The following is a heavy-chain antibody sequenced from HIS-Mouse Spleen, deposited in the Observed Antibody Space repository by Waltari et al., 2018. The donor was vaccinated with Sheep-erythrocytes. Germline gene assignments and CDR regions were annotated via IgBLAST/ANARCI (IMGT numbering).Heavy chain of an antibody. V-gene: IGHV4-39*01. Sequence: QLQLQESGPGLVKPSGTLSLPCTVSGGPISSSSYYWGWIRQTPGKGLGWIGSLYYSGSTYYNPSLTSRVTISVDTSKNQFSLKLSSVTAADTAVYYCARLYYYDSSGYYFDYWGQGTLVTVSS. D-gene: IGHD3-22*01. CDR1: GGPISSSSYY. CDR3: ARLYYYDSSGYYFDY. CDR2: LYYSGST. J-gene: IGHJ4*02.